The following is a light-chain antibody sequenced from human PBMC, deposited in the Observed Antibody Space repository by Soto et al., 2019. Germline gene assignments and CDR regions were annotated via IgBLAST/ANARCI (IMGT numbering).Light chain of an antibody. J-gene: IGKJ5*01. CDR2: AAS. V-gene: IGKV1-12*01. Sequence: DIQMTQSPSSVSASIGDRVSITCRASQGISTYLGWYQQKPGKAPKLLIYAASSLQTGVPSRFSGSGSGTDFTLTISCLQSEDFATYYCQQSYSTPITFGQGTRLEIK. CDR3: QQSYSTPIT. CDR1: QGISTY.